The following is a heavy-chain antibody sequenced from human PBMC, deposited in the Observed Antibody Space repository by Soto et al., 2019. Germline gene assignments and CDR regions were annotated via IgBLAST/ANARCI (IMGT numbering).Heavy chain of an antibody. CDR2: ISAGGGST. J-gene: IGHJ4*02. CDR3: AKGHPIHY. CDR1: GFTFSNYD. D-gene: IGHD2-21*01. V-gene: IGHV3-23*01. Sequence: EVQLLESGGGLVQPGGSLRLSCAASGFTFSNYDMRWVRQAPGKGLEWVSAISAGGGSTYYADSVKGRFTISRDNSKNTLYLHMNTLRAEDTAVYYCAKGHPIHYWGQGTLVTVSS.